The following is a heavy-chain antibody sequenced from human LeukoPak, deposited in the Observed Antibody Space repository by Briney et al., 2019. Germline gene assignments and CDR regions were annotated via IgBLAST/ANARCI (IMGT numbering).Heavy chain of an antibody. CDR3: AKDRGLGESWYYFDC. V-gene: IGHV3-23*01. D-gene: IGHD3-16*01. CDR2: ISGSGGST. Sequence: GGSLTLSCAASGFTFYNYALSWVRQPPGKGLEWVSGISGSGGSTYYADPVKGRFTISRDNSKNTLYLQMNSLRAEDTAVYYCAKDRGLGESWYYFDCWGQGNLVTVSS. CDR1: GFTFYNYA. J-gene: IGHJ4*02.